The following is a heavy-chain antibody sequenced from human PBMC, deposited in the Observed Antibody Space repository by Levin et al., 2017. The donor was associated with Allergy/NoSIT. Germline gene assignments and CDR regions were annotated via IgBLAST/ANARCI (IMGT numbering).Heavy chain of an antibody. D-gene: IGHD6-6*01. CDR2: IKQDGSDK. CDR3: ATLGGPARFDP. V-gene: IGHV3-7*01. J-gene: IGHJ5*02. CDR1: GFTFSRDW. Sequence: GESLKISCAGSGFTFSRDWMTWVRQAPGKGLEWVASIKQDGSDKYYVDSVKGRFTISRDNAKNSLYLQMNSLRADDTAVYYCATLGGPARFDPWGQGTLVTVSS.